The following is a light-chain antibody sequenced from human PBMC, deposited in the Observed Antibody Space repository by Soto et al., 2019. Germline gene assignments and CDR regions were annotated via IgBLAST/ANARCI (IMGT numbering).Light chain of an antibody. J-gene: IGKJ1*01. CDR2: LGS. CDR3: MQAEQAPRT. CDR1: QSLLRGNGYSY. V-gene: IGKV2-28*01. Sequence: IVMTQSPLSLHVAPGEPASISCRSSQSLLRGNGYSYLDWYRQKPGQPPQLLIFLGSVRAPGVPDRFSGSGSGTDFTLQISRVEAEDVGVYYCMQAEQAPRTFGPGTKVEIK.